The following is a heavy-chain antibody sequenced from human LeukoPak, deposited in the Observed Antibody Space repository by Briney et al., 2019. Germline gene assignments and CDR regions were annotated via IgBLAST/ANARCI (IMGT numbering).Heavy chain of an antibody. CDR2: ISAYNGNT. D-gene: IGHD3-22*01. V-gene: IGHV1-18*01. Sequence: ASVKVSCKASGYTFTSYGISWVRQAPGQGLEWMGWISAYNGNTNYAQKLQGRVTMTTDTSTSTAYMELRSLRSDDTAVYYCARDRFQYYYDSSGYSDWGQGTLVTVSS. CDR3: ARDRFQYYYDSSGYSD. J-gene: IGHJ4*02. CDR1: GYTFTSYG.